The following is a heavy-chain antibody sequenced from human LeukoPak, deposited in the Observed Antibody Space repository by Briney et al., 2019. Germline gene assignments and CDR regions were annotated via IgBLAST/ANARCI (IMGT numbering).Heavy chain of an antibody. V-gene: IGHV4-39*07. D-gene: IGHD1-26*01. CDR2: IYYSGST. J-gene: IGHJ4*02. Sequence: SETLSLTCTVSGDSISTSNSYWGWIRQPPGKRLEWIGSIYYSGSTNYNPSLKSRVTISVDTSKNQFSLKLSSVTAADTAVYYCASTAIVGATYFDYWGQGTLVTVSS. CDR3: ASTAIVGATYFDY. CDR1: GDSISTSNSY.